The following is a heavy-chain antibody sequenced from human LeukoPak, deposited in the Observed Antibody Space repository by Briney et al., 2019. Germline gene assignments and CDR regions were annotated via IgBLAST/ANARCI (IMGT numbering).Heavy chain of an antibody. Sequence: GGSLRLSCAASGFTFSNYWMHWVRQAPGKGLVWVSHINSDGSGTRYADSMKGRFTISRDNAKNTLYLQMSSLRAEDTAVYYCVRGWVLVDYWGQGTLVTVSS. CDR1: GFTFSNYW. CDR3: VRGWVLVDY. D-gene: IGHD3-10*01. CDR2: INSDGSGT. J-gene: IGHJ4*02. V-gene: IGHV3-74*01.